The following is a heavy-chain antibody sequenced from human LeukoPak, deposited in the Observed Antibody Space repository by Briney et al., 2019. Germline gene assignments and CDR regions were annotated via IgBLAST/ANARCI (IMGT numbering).Heavy chain of an antibody. J-gene: IGHJ5*01. V-gene: IGHV3-74*01. CDR2: VNSDESRT. Sequence: GGSLRLSCAASGFTFSSYAMSWVRQAPGKGLEWVSRVNSDESRTSYVDSVKGRFTISRDNAKNTLYLQMNSLRVEDTAVYYCARDGGLGNNWFDPWGQGALVTVSS. D-gene: IGHD3-16*01. CDR3: ARDGGLGNNWFDP. CDR1: GFTFSSYA.